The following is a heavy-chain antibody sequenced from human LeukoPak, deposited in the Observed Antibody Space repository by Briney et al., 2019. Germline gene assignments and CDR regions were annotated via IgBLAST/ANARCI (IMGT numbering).Heavy chain of an antibody. CDR1: GLTFSNVY. V-gene: IGHV3-15*07. J-gene: IGHJ6*02. D-gene: IGHD2-8*01. Sequence: GGSLRLSCAASGLTFSNVYMNWVRQAPGKGLEWVGRIKSKTEGGTTDFAAPVKGRFTISRDDSENTLYLQMNSLRAEDTAVYYCARGGRVYAIPFYYYYGMDVWGQGTTVTVSS. CDR3: ARGGRVYAIPFYYYYGMDV. CDR2: IKSKTEGGTT.